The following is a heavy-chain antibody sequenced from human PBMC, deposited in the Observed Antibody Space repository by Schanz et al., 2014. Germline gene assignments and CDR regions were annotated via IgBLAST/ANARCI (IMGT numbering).Heavy chain of an antibody. V-gene: IGHV3-21*01. CDR1: GFTFSNHG. CDR2: ISSSSSYI. J-gene: IGHJ6*03. D-gene: IGHD2-21*02. CDR3: ARPSDSSWYMDV. Sequence: VQLVESGGGVVQPGRSLRLSCAASGFTFSNHGMHWVRQSPGKGLEWVSSISSSSSYISYADSVKGRFTISRDNAKNSLYLQMNSLRAEDTAVYYCARPSDSSWYMDVWGKGTTVTVSS.